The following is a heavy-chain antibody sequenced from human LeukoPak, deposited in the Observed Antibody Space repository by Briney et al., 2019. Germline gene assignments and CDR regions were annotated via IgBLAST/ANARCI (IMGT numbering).Heavy chain of an antibody. CDR2: ISYSGST. D-gene: IGHD4-17*01. V-gene: IGHV4-59*08. CDR3: ARQGYGDYLLGYYFDY. CDR1: GDSISSYC. Sequence: PSETLSLTCTVSGDSISSYCWSWIRQPPGKGLDWIGYISYSGSTSYNPSLKSRVTISVDTSKNQFSLKLSSVTASDTAVYYCARQGYGDYLLGYYFDYWGQGTLVTVSS. J-gene: IGHJ4*02.